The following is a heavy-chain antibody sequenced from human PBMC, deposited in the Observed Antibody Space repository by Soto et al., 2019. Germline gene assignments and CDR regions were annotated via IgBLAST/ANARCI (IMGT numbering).Heavy chain of an antibody. V-gene: IGHV1-18*04. D-gene: IGHD2-2*01. CDR1: GYTFATYG. CDR3: ARRRYQELESWFDP. Sequence: QVQLVQSGAEVKKPGASVKVSCKASGYTFATYGITWVRQAPGQGLEWMGWIRGYSGKTNYAQNFQGRVTMTTDTSTSTAYMELRSLTSDDTAIYYCARRRYQELESWFDPWGQGTLVTVSS. J-gene: IGHJ5*02. CDR2: IRGYSGKT.